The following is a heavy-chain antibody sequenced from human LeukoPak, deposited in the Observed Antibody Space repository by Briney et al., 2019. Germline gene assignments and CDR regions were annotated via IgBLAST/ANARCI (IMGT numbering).Heavy chain of an antibody. CDR3: ARERDGFHPLDY. Sequence: GGSLRLSCGGPGFTFSNYAMTWVRQAPGKGLQWVSTVSATGGSTYYADSVKGRFTISRDNSKSTLYLQMNNLRAEDTAFYYCARERDGFHPLDYWGQGTLVTVSS. CDR1: GFTFSNYA. D-gene: IGHD5-24*01. CDR2: VSATGGST. J-gene: IGHJ4*02. V-gene: IGHV3-23*01.